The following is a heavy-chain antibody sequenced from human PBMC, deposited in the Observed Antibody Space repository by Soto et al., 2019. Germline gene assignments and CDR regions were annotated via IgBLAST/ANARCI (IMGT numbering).Heavy chain of an antibody. CDR3: ATITVSLSGPYGIHV. D-gene: IGHD2-15*01. CDR1: GYSVTSSDYY. Sequence: SETLSLTCSVSGYSVTSSDYYWAWIRQPPGKGLEWIGSMFYSGLTYYNPSLKSRVTLSVDTSKNQFSVRLNSVTAADTAVYYCATITVSLSGPYGIHVWGQGTTVTVSS. J-gene: IGHJ6*02. V-gene: IGHV4-39*01. CDR2: MFYSGLT.